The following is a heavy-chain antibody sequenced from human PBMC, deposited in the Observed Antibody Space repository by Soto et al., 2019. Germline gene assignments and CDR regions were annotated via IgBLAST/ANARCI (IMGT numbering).Heavy chain of an antibody. Sequence: QITLKESGPTLVKPTQTLTLTCTFSGFSLSTSGVGVGWIRQPPGKALEWLALIYWDDDKRYSPSLKSRLTITKDPSKNQAVLTMTNMDPVDTATYYCAHSRRLSGYEYYYYYYGMDVWGQGTTVTVSS. V-gene: IGHV2-5*02. D-gene: IGHD5-12*01. CDR2: IYWDDDK. J-gene: IGHJ6*02. CDR1: GFSLSTSGVG. CDR3: AHSRRLSGYEYYYYYYGMDV.